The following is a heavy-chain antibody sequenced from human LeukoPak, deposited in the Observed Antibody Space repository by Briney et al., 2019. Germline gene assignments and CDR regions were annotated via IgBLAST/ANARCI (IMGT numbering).Heavy chain of an antibody. D-gene: IGHD1-26*01. CDR1: GFTFDDYA. CDR3: AKGGPSDY. Sequence: GRSLRLSCAASGFTFDDYAMHWVRQAPGKGLEWVSGISWNSGSIGYADSVKGRFTISRDNAKNSLYLQMNSLRAEDTALYYCAKGGPSDYWGQGTLVTVSS. V-gene: IGHV3-9*01. J-gene: IGHJ4*02. CDR2: ISWNSGSI.